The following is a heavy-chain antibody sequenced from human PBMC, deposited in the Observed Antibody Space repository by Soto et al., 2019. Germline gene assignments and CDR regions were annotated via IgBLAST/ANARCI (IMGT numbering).Heavy chain of an antibody. V-gene: IGHV4-31*03. Sequence: SETLSLTCTVSGASISSAGYYWSWIRQHPGKGLEWIGYTYYGGSTYYNPSLKSRVAISLDTSENQVSLNLNSVTAADTAVYYCESARFNRYYFDYWGQGTLVTVSS. J-gene: IGHJ4*02. D-gene: IGHD3-10*01. CDR1: GASISSAGYY. CDR3: ESARFNRYYFDY. CDR2: TYYGGST.